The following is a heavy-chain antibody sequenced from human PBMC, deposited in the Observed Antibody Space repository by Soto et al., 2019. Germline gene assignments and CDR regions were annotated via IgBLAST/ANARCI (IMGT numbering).Heavy chain of an antibody. J-gene: IGHJ5*02. CDR1: GGSISSGGYS. CDR2: IYHRGST. CDR3: ARGPWNDDMGHFDP. V-gene: IGHV4-30-2*01. Sequence: QLQLQESGSGLVKPSQTLSLTCAVSGGSISSGGYSWSWIRQPPGKGLEWIGYIYHRGSTYYNPSPETRVTISVDRPKNQCSLKLRSVTAADTAVYYCARGPWNDDMGHFDPWGQGTLVTVSS. D-gene: IGHD1-1*01.